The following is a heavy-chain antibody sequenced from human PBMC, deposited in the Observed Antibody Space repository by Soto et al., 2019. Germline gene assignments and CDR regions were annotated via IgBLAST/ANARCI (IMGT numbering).Heavy chain of an antibody. CDR2: IYSSGST. J-gene: IGHJ5*02. CDR3: ARNISLSGQDWFDP. CDR1: HYSITNGDY. Sequence: PSETLSLTCSVSHYSITNGDYWAWIRQPPGKGLEWIGSIYSSGSTYYNPSFKSRLTISVDPSKNQFSLKLTSVTAADTAVYFCARNISLSGQDWFDPWGQGTLVTV. D-gene: IGHD6-25*01. V-gene: IGHV4-38-2*02.